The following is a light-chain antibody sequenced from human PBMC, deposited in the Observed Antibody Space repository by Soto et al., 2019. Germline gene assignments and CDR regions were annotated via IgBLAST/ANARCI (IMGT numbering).Light chain of an antibody. CDR3: QQSYRTPT. J-gene: IGKJ5*01. CDR2: ATS. Sequence: DSQMTQSPSSLSASVGDRVTITCRASQSISSFLNWYQQKPGEAPNLLIYATSTLQSGVPSRFSGSGSGTDYTLTISSLQPEDFATYYCQQSYRTPTFGQGTRLEIK. CDR1: QSISSF. V-gene: IGKV1-39*01.